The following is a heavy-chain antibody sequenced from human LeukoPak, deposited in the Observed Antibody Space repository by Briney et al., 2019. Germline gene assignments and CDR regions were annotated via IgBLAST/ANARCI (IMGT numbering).Heavy chain of an antibody. D-gene: IGHD3-10*01. CDR1: GFTVSSNY. Sequence: GGSLRLSCAASGFTVSSNYTSWVRQAPGKGLEWVSAISGSGINTYYADSVKGRFTISRDNSKNTLYLQMNSLRAEDTAVYYCARLPLRGSFFDYWGQGTLVTVSS. CDR2: ISGSGINT. J-gene: IGHJ4*02. V-gene: IGHV3-23*01. CDR3: ARLPLRGSFFDY.